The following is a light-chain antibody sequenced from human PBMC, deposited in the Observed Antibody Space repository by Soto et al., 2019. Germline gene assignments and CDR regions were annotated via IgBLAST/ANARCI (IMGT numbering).Light chain of an antibody. CDR2: GAS. CDR3: QQYSIWRT. V-gene: IGKV3-20*01. Sequence: ELVLTQSACPLSLSPGDRVTLSWRASQSVSSSYLAWYQQKPGQAPRLLIYGASTRATGIPARFSGSGSGTESTLTISSLKSEDFAVYYCQQYSIWRTIGQGTKVDIK. CDR1: QSVSSSY. J-gene: IGKJ1*01.